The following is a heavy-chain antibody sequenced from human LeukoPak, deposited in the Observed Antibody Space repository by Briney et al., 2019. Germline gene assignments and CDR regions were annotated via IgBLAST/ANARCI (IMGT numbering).Heavy chain of an antibody. CDR2: INPSGGST. Sequence: ASVTVSCKASGYIYTSYYIHWVRQAPGKGLEWMGIINPSGGSTIYPQKFQGRVSMTRDTSTSTVYMELSSRRSEDTAVYYCARVPFLLSGFWDYWGQGTLVTVSS. J-gene: IGHJ4*02. V-gene: IGHV1-46*01. D-gene: IGHD6-25*01. CDR1: GYIYTSYY. CDR3: ARVPFLLSGFWDY.